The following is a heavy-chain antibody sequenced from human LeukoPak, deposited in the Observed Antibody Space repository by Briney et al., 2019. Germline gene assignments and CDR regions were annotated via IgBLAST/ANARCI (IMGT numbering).Heavy chain of an antibody. J-gene: IGHJ4*02. V-gene: IGHV4-39*01. D-gene: IGHD2-2*01. Sequence: SETLSLTCTVSGGSISSSSYYWGWIRQPPGKGLEWVGSIYYSGSNYYNPSLKSRVTISVDTSKNQFSLKLSSVTAADTAVYYCASARRRDIVVVPAAAFDYWGQGTLVTVSS. CDR2: IYYSGSN. CDR1: GGSISSSSYY. CDR3: ASARRRDIVVVPAAAFDY.